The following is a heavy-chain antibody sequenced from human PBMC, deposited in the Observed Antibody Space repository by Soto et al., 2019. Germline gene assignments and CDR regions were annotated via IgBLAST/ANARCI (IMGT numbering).Heavy chain of an antibody. CDR3: ARENTAMVFDYHYGMDV. D-gene: IGHD5-18*01. CDR2: IIPIFGTA. V-gene: IGHV1-69*13. Sequence: ASVKVSCKASGGTFSSYTISWVRQAPGQGLEWMGRIIPIFGTANYAQKFQGRVTITADESTSTAYMELSSLRSEDTAVYYCARENTAMVFDYHYGMDVWGQGTTVTVSS. CDR1: GGTFSSYT. J-gene: IGHJ6*02.